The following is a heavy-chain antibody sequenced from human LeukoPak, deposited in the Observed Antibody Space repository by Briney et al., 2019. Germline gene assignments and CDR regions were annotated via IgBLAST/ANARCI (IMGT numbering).Heavy chain of an antibody. D-gene: IGHD2-2*01. CDR3: ARETDSTLFDY. Sequence: GGSLRLSCAASGFTFNIYELNWVRQAPGKGLEWVSYISSSGSTIYYSDSVKGRFTTSRDNAKNSLYLQMNSLRAEDTAIYYCARETDSTLFDYWGQGTLVTVSS. V-gene: IGHV3-48*03. CDR1: GFTFNIYE. J-gene: IGHJ4*02. CDR2: ISSSGSTI.